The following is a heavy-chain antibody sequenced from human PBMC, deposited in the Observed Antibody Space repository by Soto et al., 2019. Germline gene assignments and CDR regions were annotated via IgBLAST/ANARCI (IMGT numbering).Heavy chain of an antibody. Sequence: GGSLRLSCAASGFTFSSYAMHWVRQAPGKGLEWVAVISYDGSNKYYADSVKGRFTISRDNSKNTLYLQMNSLRAEDTAVYYCATEPNYFDYWGRGTLVTVSS. CDR2: ISYDGSNK. CDR1: GFTFSSYA. J-gene: IGHJ4*02. V-gene: IGHV3-30*04. CDR3: ATEPNYFDY.